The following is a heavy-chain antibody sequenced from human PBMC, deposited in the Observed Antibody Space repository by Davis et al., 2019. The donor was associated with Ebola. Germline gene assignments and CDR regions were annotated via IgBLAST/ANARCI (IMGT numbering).Heavy chain of an antibody. V-gene: IGHV1-18*01. D-gene: IGHD3-10*01. CDR2: ISAYNGNT. Sequence: ASVKVSCKASGYTFTSYGISWVRQAPGQGLEWMGWISAYNGNTNYAQKLQGRVTMTTDTSTSTAYMELRSLRSDDTAVYYCAREPPLNYGSGSYLVYWGQGTLVTVSS. CDR1: GYTFTSYG. J-gene: IGHJ4*01. CDR3: AREPPLNYGSGSYLVY.